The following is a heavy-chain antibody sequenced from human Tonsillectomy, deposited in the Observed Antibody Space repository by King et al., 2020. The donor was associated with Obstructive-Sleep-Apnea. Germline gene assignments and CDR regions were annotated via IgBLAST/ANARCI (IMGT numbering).Heavy chain of an antibody. CDR3: ATSKGYCTSTSCYAPFDY. V-gene: IGHV5-51*01. D-gene: IGHD2-2*01. Sequence: QLVQSGAEVIKPGESLKISCKGSGYSFTSYWIGWVRQMPGKGLEWMGIIYPCDSDTRYSPSFQGQVTISADKSISTAYLQWSSLKASDTDMYYCATSKGYCTSTSCYAPFDYWGQGTLVTVSS. J-gene: IGHJ4*02. CDR2: IYPCDSDT. CDR1: GYSFTSYW.